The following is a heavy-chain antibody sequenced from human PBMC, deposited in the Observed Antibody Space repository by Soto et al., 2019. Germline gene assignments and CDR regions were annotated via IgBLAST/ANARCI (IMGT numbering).Heavy chain of an antibody. D-gene: IGHD3-10*01. CDR1: GFTFSSYA. CDR3: ARERITMVRGVIISGYYGMDV. V-gene: IGHV3-30-3*01. CDR2: ISYDGSNK. Sequence: LRLSCAASGFTFSSYAMHWVRQAPGKGLEWVAVISYDGSNKYYADSVKGRFTISRDNSKNTLYLQMNSLRAEDTAVYYCARERITMVRGVIISGYYGMDVWGQGTTVTVSS. J-gene: IGHJ6*02.